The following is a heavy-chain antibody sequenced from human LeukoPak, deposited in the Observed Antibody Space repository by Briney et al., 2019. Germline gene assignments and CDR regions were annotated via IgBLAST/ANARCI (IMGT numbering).Heavy chain of an antibody. CDR3: ARESWAYSPFDS. V-gene: IGHV4-34*01. J-gene: IGHJ4*02. CDR2: INHSGST. D-gene: IGHD2-21*01. CDR1: GGSFSGYS. Sequence: SETLSLTCAVYGGSFSGYSWSWVRQPPGGGLEWIGEINHSGSTNYNPSLKSRGTISVDTSKKQFSLKLSSVTAADTAVYYCARESWAYSPFDSWGQGTLVTVSP.